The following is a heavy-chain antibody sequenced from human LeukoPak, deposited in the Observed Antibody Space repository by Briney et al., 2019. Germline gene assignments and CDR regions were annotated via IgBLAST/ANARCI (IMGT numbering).Heavy chain of an antibody. Sequence: SETLSLTCAVYGGSFSGYYWSWIRQPPGKGLEWIGEINHSGSTNYNPSLKSRVTISVDTSKNQFSLKLSSVTAADTAVYYCARDIAARPGQFDYWGQGTLVTVSS. V-gene: IGHV4-34*01. CDR1: GGSFSGYY. CDR2: INHSGST. J-gene: IGHJ4*02. CDR3: ARDIAARPGQFDY. D-gene: IGHD6-6*01.